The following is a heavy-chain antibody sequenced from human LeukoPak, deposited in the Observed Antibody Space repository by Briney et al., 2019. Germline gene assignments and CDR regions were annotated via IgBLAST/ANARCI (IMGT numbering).Heavy chain of an antibody. J-gene: IGHJ6*02. CDR2: IRSEAYGGTT. CDR1: GFTFGDYA. CDR3: TTTYGYYYYYGMDV. Sequence: GGSLRLSCTASGFTFGDYAMSWVRPAPGKGLERVGFIRSEAYGGTTEYAASVKGRFTISRDDSKSIAYLQMNSLKTEDTAVYYCTTTYGYYYYYGMDVWGQGTTVTVSS. D-gene: IGHD2/OR15-2a*01. V-gene: IGHV3-49*04.